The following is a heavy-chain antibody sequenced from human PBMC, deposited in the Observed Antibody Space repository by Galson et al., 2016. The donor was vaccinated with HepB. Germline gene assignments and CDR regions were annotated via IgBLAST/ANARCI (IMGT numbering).Heavy chain of an antibody. CDR1: GYTFTTSA. D-gene: IGHD5-12*01. CDR3: ARGHIVATVDYYYYGLDV. CDR2: INAANGDT. V-gene: IGHV1-3*01. J-gene: IGHJ6*02. Sequence: SVKVSCKASGYTFTTSAMYWVRQAPGQRLEWMGWINAANGDTKYSQKLQGRGTITWDTSANTAYMELSSLRSGDTAVYYCARGHIVATVDYYYYGLDVWGQGTTVTVSS.